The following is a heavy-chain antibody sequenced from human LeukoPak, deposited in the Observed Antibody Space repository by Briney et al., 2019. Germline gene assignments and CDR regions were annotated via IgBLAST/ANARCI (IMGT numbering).Heavy chain of an antibody. CDR1: GGSISSGGYY. V-gene: IGHV4-31*03. CDR2: IYYSGST. CDR3: ARSQNYYGSGDY. J-gene: IGHJ4*02. Sequence: SETLSLTCTVSGGSISSGGYYWSWIRQHPGKGLEWIGYIYYSGSTYYNPSLKSRVTISVDTSKNQFSLKLSSVTAADTAVYYCARSQNYYGSGDYWSQGTLVTVSS. D-gene: IGHD3-10*01.